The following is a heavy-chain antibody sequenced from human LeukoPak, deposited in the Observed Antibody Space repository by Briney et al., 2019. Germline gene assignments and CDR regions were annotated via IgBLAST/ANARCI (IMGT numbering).Heavy chain of an antibody. Sequence: ESGPTLVNPTQTLTLTCTFSGFSLSTSGVGVGWIRQPPGKALEWLALIYWNDDKRYSPSLKSRLTITKDTSKNQVVLPMTNMDPVDTATYYCAHRPPQSRDSSGYYRHWFDPWGQGTLVTVSS. J-gene: IGHJ5*02. CDR2: IYWNDDK. CDR1: GFSLSTSGVG. V-gene: IGHV2-5*01. CDR3: AHRPPQSRDSSGYYRHWFDP. D-gene: IGHD3-22*01.